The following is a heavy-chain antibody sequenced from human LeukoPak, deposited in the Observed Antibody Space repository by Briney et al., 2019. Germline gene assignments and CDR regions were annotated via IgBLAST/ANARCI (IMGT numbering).Heavy chain of an antibody. Sequence: GESLKTSCKGSGYSFISYWIGWVRQMPGKGLEWMGIIYPGDSDTRYSPSFQGQVTISADKSISTAYLQWSSLKASDTAMYYCARSAARTDLDYWGQGTLVTVSS. CDR2: IYPGDSDT. CDR1: GYSFISYW. V-gene: IGHV5-51*01. J-gene: IGHJ4*02. CDR3: ARSAARTDLDY. D-gene: IGHD6-13*01.